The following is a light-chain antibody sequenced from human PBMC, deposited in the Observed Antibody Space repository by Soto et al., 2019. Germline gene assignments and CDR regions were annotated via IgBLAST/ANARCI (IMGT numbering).Light chain of an antibody. V-gene: IGLV3-1*01. Sequence: SYELTQPPSVSVSPGQTASITCSGDKLGDKYACWYQQKPGQSPVLVIHQDTKRPSGIPERFSGSNSGNTATLTISGTQAMDEADYYCQAWDSSTPNVLFGGGTKLTVL. CDR3: QAWDSSTPNVL. J-gene: IGLJ2*01. CDR1: KLGDKY. CDR2: QDT.